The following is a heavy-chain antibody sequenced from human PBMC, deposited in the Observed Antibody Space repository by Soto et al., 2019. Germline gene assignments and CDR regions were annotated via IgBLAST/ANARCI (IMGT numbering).Heavy chain of an antibody. CDR1: GFTFSSYG. D-gene: IGHD6-19*01. CDR3: ARDKAVAGVNDY. CDR2: IWYDGSNK. Sequence: QVQLVESGGGVVQPGRSLRLSCAASGFTFSSYGMHWVRQAPGKGLEWVAVIWYDGSNKYYADSVKGRFTISRDNSKNTLYLQMNSLRAEDTAVYYCARDKAVAGVNDYWGQGTLVTVSS. J-gene: IGHJ4*02. V-gene: IGHV3-33*01.